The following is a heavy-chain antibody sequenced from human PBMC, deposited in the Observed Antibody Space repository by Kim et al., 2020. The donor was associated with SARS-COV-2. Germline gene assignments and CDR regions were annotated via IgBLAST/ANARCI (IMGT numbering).Heavy chain of an antibody. CDR2: MNPNSGNT. Sequence: ASVKVSCKASGYTFSSYDINWVRQATGQGLERMGWMNPNSGNTAYAQKFQGRVTMIRNTSISTAYMDLSSLRSDDTAVYYCARGKVGSRQFDYWGQGTLVTVSS. V-gene: IGHV1-8*01. D-gene: IGHD6-13*01. CDR3: ARGKVGSRQFDY. J-gene: IGHJ4*02. CDR1: GYTFSSYD.